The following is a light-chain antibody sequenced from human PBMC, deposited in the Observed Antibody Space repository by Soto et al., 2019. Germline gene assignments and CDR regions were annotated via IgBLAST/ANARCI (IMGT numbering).Light chain of an antibody. Sequence: DIQMTQSPSSLSAFVGDRVTITCRASQSITNSLNWYQQKPGRAPKLLIFSTSTLQTGVPSRFSGNGSATDFALTISSLQPEDLATYYCQQSYTSPQTFGQGTKVEF. J-gene: IGKJ1*01. V-gene: IGKV1-39*01. CDR2: STS. CDR1: QSITNS. CDR3: QQSYTSPQT.